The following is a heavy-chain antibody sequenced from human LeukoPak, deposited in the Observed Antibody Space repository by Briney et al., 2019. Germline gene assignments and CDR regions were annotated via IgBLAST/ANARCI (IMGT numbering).Heavy chain of an antibody. V-gene: IGHV5-51*01. D-gene: IGHD2-15*01. J-gene: IGHJ4*02. Sequence: GESLKISRKGSGYSFTSYWIGWVRQMPGKGLEWMGIIYPGDSDTRYSPSFQGQVTISADKSISTAYLQWSSLKASDTAMYYCARRGYCSGGSYYYFDYWGQGTLVTVSS. CDR1: GYSFTSYW. CDR3: ARRGYCSGGSYYYFDY. CDR2: IYPGDSDT.